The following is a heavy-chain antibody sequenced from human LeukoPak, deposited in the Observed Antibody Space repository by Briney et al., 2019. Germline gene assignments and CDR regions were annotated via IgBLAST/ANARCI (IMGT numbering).Heavy chain of an antibody. CDR1: GFTFRNSG. D-gene: IGHD1-14*01. J-gene: IGHJ4*02. Sequence: GGSLRLSCAASGFTFRNSGMHWVRQALAKGLEWVAFIRYDGSIIYYADSVKGRFTISRDNSKNTLYLQMNSLRAEDTAVYCCAKDVNTGGDYFDHWGQGTLVTVSS. CDR2: IRYDGSII. CDR3: AKDVNTGGDYFDH. V-gene: IGHV3-30*02.